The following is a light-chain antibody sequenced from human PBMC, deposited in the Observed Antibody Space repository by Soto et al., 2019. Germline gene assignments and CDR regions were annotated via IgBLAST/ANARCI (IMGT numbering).Light chain of an antibody. J-gene: IGKJ2*01. CDR3: QQYGSAPNT. Sequence: IVLTQSPGTLSLSPGDRAALSCRASQSVSTSYLAWYQQKPGQAPRLLIYGTSSRATGVPDRFSGRGSGTDFTLTINRLEPEDFAVYYCQQYGSAPNTFGQGTKVEIE. CDR2: GTS. V-gene: IGKV3-20*01. CDR1: QSVSTSY.